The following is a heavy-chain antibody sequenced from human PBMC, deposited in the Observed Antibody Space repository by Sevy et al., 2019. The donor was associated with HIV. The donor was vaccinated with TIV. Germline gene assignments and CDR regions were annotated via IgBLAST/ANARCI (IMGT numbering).Heavy chain of an antibody. CDR2: SSYDGHTN. J-gene: IGHJ6*02. D-gene: IGHD4-4*01. Sequence: GGSLRLSCIASGFSFSNFGMHWVRQAPGKGLEWVAISSYDGHTNYFGDSVKGRFTISRDNSRNRLYRQMNSLRVQDTAVYYCAKDLLQLTIKELAQDYYYGMDVWGQGTTVTVSS. CDR3: AKDLLQLTIKELAQDYYYGMDV. CDR1: GFSFSNFG. V-gene: IGHV3-30*18.